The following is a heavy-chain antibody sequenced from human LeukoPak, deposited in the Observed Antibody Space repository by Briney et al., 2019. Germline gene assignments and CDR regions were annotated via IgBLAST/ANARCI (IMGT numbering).Heavy chain of an antibody. CDR3: AKYCYDSSGYSFFDY. D-gene: IGHD3-22*01. CDR1: GFTFSDYY. Sequence: GGSLRLSCAASGFTFSDYYMSWIRQAPGKGLEWVSYISSSGSTIYYADSVKGRFTISRDNAKNSLYLQMNSLRAEDTAVYYCAKYCYDSSGYSFFDYWGQGTLVTVSS. CDR2: ISSSGSTI. J-gene: IGHJ4*02. V-gene: IGHV3-11*01.